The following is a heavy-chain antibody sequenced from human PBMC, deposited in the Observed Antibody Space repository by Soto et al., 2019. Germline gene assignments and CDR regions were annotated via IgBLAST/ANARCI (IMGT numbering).Heavy chain of an antibody. CDR3: ARGSHSTTWYGGQFDY. Sequence: EVQLVDSGGGLVKPGGSLRLSCAASGFTFSSYTMNWVRQAPGKGLEWVSSVSSSSTYIYYADSVKGRFTISRDNAKNSLYLQMNSLRGEDTAIYYCARGSHSTTWYGGQFDYWGQGTLVTVSS. V-gene: IGHV3-21*01. CDR2: VSSSSTYI. J-gene: IGHJ4*02. CDR1: GFTFSSYT. D-gene: IGHD6-13*01.